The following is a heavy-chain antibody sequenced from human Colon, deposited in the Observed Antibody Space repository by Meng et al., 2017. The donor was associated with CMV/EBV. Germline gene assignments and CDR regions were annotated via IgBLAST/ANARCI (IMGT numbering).Heavy chain of an antibody. CDR2: IKEDESEK. Sequence: GGSLRLSCAASGFTFSDYWMTWVRQAPGKGLEWVANIKEDESEKYYVDSVKGRFTVSRDNARNSLYLQMNSLRVEDTAIYYCAKDMWGLGDYWGQGTLVTVSS. J-gene: IGHJ4*02. D-gene: IGHD7-27*01. CDR1: GFTFSDYW. V-gene: IGHV3-7*01. CDR3: AKDMWGLGDY.